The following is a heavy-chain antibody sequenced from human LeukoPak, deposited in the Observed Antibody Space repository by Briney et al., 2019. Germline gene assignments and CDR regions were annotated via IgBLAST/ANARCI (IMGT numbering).Heavy chain of an antibody. D-gene: IGHD1-26*01. J-gene: IGHJ4*02. Sequence: GGSLRLSCAASGFTFSSYGMHWVRQAPGKGLEWVPGTSDRGDYTYYADSVKGRFTISRDNSKNTLYLQMNSLRAEDTALYFCAKKAQYNGNYPLDYWGQGTLVTVSS. V-gene: IGHV3-23*01. CDR2: TSDRGDYT. CDR3: AKKAQYNGNYPLDY. CDR1: GFTFSSYG.